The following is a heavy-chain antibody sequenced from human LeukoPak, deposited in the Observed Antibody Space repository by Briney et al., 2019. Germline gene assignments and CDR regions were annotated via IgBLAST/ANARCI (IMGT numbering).Heavy chain of an antibody. CDR1: GGSFSGYY. Sequence: KPSETLSLTCAVYGGSFSGYYWSWIRQPPGKGREGIGEINHSGSTNYNPSLKSRVTISVDTSKNQFSLKLSSVTAADTAVYYCARDRKYLRFLAPWGQGTLVTVSS. CDR2: INHSGST. D-gene: IGHD3-3*01. CDR3: ARDRKYLRFLAP. J-gene: IGHJ5*02. V-gene: IGHV4-34*01.